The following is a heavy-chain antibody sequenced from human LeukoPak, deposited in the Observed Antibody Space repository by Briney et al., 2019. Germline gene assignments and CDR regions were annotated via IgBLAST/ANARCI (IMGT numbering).Heavy chain of an antibody. CDR1: GFTFSSYA. CDR3: ARAMTTVVTTSAEY. D-gene: IGHD4-23*01. J-gene: IGHJ4*02. Sequence: PGRSLRLSCAASGFTFSSYAMHWVRQAPGKGLEWVSSVSSSSTYIYYADSVKGRFTISRDNAKNSLYLQMNSLRAEDTAVYYCARAMTTVVTTSAEYWGQGTLVTVSS. CDR2: VSSSSTYI. V-gene: IGHV3-21*01.